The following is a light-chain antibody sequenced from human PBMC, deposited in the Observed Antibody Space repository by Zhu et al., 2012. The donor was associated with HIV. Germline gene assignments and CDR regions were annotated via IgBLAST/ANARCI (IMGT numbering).Light chain of an antibody. Sequence: EIVLTQSPGTLSLSLGESATLSCRASQSLSSTYLAWYQQKPGQPPRLLIYGASNRAADIPDRFSGSGSGTDFSLTISKLESEDSAVYYCRQYGNIPPWTFGQGTRVEIK. J-gene: IGKJ1*01. CDR1: QSLSSTY. CDR2: GAS. CDR3: RQYGNIPPWT. V-gene: IGKV3-20*01.